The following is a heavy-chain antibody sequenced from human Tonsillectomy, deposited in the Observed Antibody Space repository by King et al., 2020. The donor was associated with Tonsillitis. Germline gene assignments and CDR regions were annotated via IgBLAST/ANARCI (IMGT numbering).Heavy chain of an antibody. CDR3: ARERIYYSYMDV. J-gene: IGHJ6*03. V-gene: IGHV3-48*01. CDR2: ISSSSSTI. D-gene: IGHD2-15*01. Sequence: VQLVETGGGLVQPGGSLRLSCAASGFTFSSYSMNWVRQAPGKGLEWVAYISSSSSTIYYADSMKGRFTISRDSATNSLFLHMNSLRAEDTAVYYCARERIYYSYMDVWGKGTTVTVSS. CDR1: GFTFSSYS.